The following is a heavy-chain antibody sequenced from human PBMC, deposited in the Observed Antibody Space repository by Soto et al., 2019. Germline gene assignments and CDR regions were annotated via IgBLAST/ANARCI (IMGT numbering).Heavy chain of an antibody. CDR2: IIPIFGTA. Sequence: QVQLVQSGAEVKKPGSSVKVSCKASGGTFSXXXXXXXXXXXXXXIXWMGGIIPIFGTANYXXXXXGRVXXTXXXSXXXXXXEXXXXXXXXXXXYYCARTIDSSGWIDYWGQGTLVTVSS. D-gene: IGHD6-19*01. J-gene: IGHJ4*02. CDR3: ARTIDSSGWIDY. CDR1: GGTFSXXX. V-gene: IGHV1-69*12.